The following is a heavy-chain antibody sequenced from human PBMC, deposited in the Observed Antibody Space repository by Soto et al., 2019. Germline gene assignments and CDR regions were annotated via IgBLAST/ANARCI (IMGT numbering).Heavy chain of an antibody. CDR1: GFTFSNYW. V-gene: IGHV3-74*01. D-gene: IGHD7-27*01. CDR3: VRAGANDF. CDR2: ISDDGGST. Sequence: EVQLVESGGGLVQPGGSLRLSCAASGFTFSNYWMHWVRQAPGKGLVWVSRISDDGGSTTYADSVKGRFTISRDNAKNMLYLQLNILRAEDTAVYYCVRAGANDFWGQGTLVTGSS. J-gene: IGHJ4*02.